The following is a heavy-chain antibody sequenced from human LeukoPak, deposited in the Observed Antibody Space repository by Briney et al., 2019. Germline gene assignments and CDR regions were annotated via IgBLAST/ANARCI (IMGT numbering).Heavy chain of an antibody. Sequence: GGSLRLSCAASGFTFSSYAMSWVRQAPGKGLEWVSAIIGSGDTTYYADSVKGRLTISRDNSKNTLYLQMNSLRAEDTAVYYCATWSGRDSSGYQLDYWGQGTLVTVSS. CDR3: ATWSGRDSSGYQLDY. J-gene: IGHJ4*02. D-gene: IGHD3-22*01. CDR1: GFTFSSYA. V-gene: IGHV3-23*01. CDR2: IIGSGDTT.